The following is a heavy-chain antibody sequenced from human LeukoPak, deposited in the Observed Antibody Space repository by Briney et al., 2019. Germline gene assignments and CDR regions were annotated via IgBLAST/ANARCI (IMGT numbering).Heavy chain of an antibody. CDR1: GFTFSSYA. J-gene: IGHJ6*02. CDR2: ISYDGSNK. CDR3: ARAGGYFYGMDV. Sequence: GGSLRLSCAASGFTFSSYAMHWVRQAPGKGLEWVAVISYDGSNKYYADSVEGRFTISRDNSKNTLYLQMNSLRAEDTAVYYCARAGGYFYGMDVWGQGTTVTVSS. D-gene: IGHD2-15*01. V-gene: IGHV3-30-3*01.